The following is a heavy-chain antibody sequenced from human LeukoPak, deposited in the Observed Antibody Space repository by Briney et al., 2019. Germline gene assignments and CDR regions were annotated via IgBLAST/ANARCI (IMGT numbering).Heavy chain of an antibody. J-gene: IGHJ6*04. V-gene: IGHV4-34*01. CDR1: GGSFSGYY. CDR3: ARGRKWDTAMVSHYYGMDV. D-gene: IGHD5-18*01. Sequence: SETLSLTCAVYGGSFSGYYWSWIRQPPGKGLEWIGEINHSGSTNYNPSLKSRVTISVDTSKNQFSLKLSSVTAADTAVYYCARGRKWDTAMVSHYYGMDVWGKGTTVTASS. CDR2: INHSGST.